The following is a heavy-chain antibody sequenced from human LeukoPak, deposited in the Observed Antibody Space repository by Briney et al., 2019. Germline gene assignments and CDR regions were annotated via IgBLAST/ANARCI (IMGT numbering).Heavy chain of an antibody. CDR3: AREPSGNYNIDF. Sequence: GGSLRLSCAASGFTISSYAMSWVRQAPGKGLEWVSVISYNGARTHYADSVKGRFTISRDNPKNVLYLQMNSLRAEDTAVYYCAREPSGNYNIDFWGQGTLVTVSS. CDR1: GFTISSYA. D-gene: IGHD1-26*01. CDR2: ISYNGART. V-gene: IGHV3-23*01. J-gene: IGHJ4*02.